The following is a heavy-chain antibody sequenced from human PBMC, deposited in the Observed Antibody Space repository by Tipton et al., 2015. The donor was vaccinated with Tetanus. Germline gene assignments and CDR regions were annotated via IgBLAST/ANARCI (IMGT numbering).Heavy chain of an antibody. J-gene: IGHJ4*02. Sequence: TLSLTCTVSGGSIISADHYWSWIRQPPGKGLEWLGYISHSGTTNYNPSLMSRVTLSLDTARGQFSLKLTSVTAADTAVYYCARANYDFPKKGPFDSWGQGTLVIVSS. V-gene: IGHV4-61*08. D-gene: IGHD3-3*01. CDR2: ISHSGTT. CDR1: GGSIISADHY. CDR3: ARANYDFPKKGPFDS.